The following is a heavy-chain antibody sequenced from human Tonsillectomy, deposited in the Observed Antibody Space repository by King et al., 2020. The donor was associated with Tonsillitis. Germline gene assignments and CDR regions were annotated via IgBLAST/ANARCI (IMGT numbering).Heavy chain of an antibody. CDR1: GGSVSSGSYY. CDR2: IYHIGSL. Sequence: VQLQESGPGLVKPSETLSLTCNVSGGSVSSGSYYWTWIRQPPGKGLEGIGYIYHIGSLRYNPSLKSRVTISLDTSKNQFSLNLTSVTAADTAVYFCASRHDWDDYWGQGTLVTVSS. D-gene: IGHD3-9*01. J-gene: IGHJ4*02. CDR3: ASRHDWDDY. V-gene: IGHV4-61*01.